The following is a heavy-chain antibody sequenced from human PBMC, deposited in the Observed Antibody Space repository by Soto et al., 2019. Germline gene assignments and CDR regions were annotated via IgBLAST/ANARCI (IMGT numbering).Heavy chain of an antibody. D-gene: IGHD6-19*01. V-gene: IGHV3-9*01. CDR3: AKGNIAVAGTDWFDP. CDR1: GFTFDDYA. J-gene: IGHJ5*02. Sequence: GGSLRLSCAASGFTFDDYAMHWVWQAPGKGLEWVSGISWNSGSIGYADSVKGRFTISRDNAKNSLYLQMNSLRAEDTALYYCAKGNIAVAGTDWFDPWGQGTLVTVS. CDR2: ISWNSGSI.